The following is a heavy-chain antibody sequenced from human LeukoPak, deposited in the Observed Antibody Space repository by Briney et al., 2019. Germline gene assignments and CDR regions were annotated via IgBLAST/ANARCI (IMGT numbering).Heavy chain of an antibody. CDR1: GYSFTSYW. CDR3: ARFKWELESLSAFDI. D-gene: IGHD1-26*01. J-gene: IGHJ3*02. Sequence: GESLKISCKGSGYSFTSYWIGWARQMPGKGLEWMGIIYPGDSDTRYSPSFQGQVTISADKSISTAYLQWSSLKASDTAMYYCARFKWELESLSAFDIWGQGTMVTVSS. V-gene: IGHV5-51*01. CDR2: IYPGDSDT.